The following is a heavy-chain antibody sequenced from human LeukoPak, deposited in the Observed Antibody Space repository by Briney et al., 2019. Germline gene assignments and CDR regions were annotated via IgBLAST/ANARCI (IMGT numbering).Heavy chain of an antibody. CDR1: GGSISSYY. Sequence: SETLSLTCTVSGGSISSYYWSWIRQPPGKGLEWIGYIYYSGSTNYNPSLKSRVTISVDTSKNQFSLKLSSVTAADTAVYYCARDGSGWYWDYWGQGTLVTVSS. D-gene: IGHD6-19*01. CDR2: IYYSGST. CDR3: ARDGSGWYWDY. J-gene: IGHJ4*02. V-gene: IGHV4-59*01.